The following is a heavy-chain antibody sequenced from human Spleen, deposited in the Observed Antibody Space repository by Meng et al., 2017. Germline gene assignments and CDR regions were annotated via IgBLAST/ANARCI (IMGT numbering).Heavy chain of an antibody. D-gene: IGHD6-19*01. Sequence: QLQVQESGPGLAKPSEALSLTCSVSGGSISTSGYYWGWIRQPPGKGLEWIGSIGHSGITYYTPSLKSRVTVSIDTSKSQFSLKLTSVTAADTAVYYCVRSSGWVRTGFDPWGQGTLVTVSS. CDR1: GGSISTSGYY. J-gene: IGHJ5*02. CDR2: IGHSGIT. V-gene: IGHV4-39*01. CDR3: VRSSGWVRTGFDP.